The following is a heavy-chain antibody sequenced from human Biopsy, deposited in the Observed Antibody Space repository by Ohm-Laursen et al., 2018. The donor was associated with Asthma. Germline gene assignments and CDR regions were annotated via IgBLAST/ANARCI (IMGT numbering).Heavy chain of an antibody. CDR2: ISFDGSNK. J-gene: IGHJ4*02. CDR3: ARDGPELPTELDY. CDR1: GFTFNNYG. Sequence: SLRLSCAASGFTFNNYGMHWVRQAPGKGLEWVAVISFDGSNKYYADFVKGRFTISRDNSKNTMYLEMNSLRAEDTAVYYCARDGPELPTELDYWGPGTLVTVSS. D-gene: IGHD1-14*01. V-gene: IGHV3-30*03.